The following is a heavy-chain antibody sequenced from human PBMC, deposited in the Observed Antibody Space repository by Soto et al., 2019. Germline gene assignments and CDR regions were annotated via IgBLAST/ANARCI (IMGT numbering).Heavy chain of an antibody. J-gene: IGHJ4*02. D-gene: IGHD3-9*01. CDR1: GFTFSSYG. Sequence: QVQLVESGGGAVQPGRSLRLSCAASGFTFSSYGMHWVRQAPGKGLEWVAVISYDGSNKYYADSVKGRFTISRDNSKNTLYLQMNSLRAEDTAVYYCAKDPRLDILTGPFDYWGQGTLVTVSS. CDR3: AKDPRLDILTGPFDY. V-gene: IGHV3-30*18. CDR2: ISYDGSNK.